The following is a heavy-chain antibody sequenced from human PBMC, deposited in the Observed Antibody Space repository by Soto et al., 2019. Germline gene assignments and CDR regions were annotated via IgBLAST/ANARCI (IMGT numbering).Heavy chain of an antibody. J-gene: IGHJ4*01. D-gene: IGHD4-17*01. V-gene: IGHV3-23*01. CDR3: AKGFYGDHPFDY. CDR2: ISGGGAST. Sequence: GGSLRLSCAPSVFNHAMSWVRQAPGKGLEWVSAISGGGASTYYADSVKGRFTISRDSSKNTVYLQMNSLRAEDTAVYYCAKGFYGDHPFDYWGQGTLVTVSS. CDR1: VFNHA.